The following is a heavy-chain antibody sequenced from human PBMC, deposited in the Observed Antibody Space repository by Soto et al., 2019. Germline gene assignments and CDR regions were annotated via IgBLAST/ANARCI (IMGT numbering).Heavy chain of an antibody. CDR1: RFTFNIYI. D-gene: IGHD1-1*01. CDR3: AKDFGSKYVNNNWPLDY. J-gene: IGHJ4*02. Sequence: QPGVSLGISSAASRFTFNIYIMDWVCKDKGKGLEWVSYISSSSSTIYYADSVKGRFTISRDNAKNSLYLQMNSLRAEDTAVYYCAKDFGSKYVNNNWPLDYWGQGTLVTVSS. CDR2: ISSSSSTI. V-gene: IGHV3-48*01.